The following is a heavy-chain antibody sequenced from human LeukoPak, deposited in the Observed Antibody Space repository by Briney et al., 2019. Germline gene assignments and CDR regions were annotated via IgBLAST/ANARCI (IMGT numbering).Heavy chain of an antibody. V-gene: IGHV3-74*01. Sequence: PGGSLRLSCAASGFTFNSFLMHWVREAPGKGLMWVSYVSRDGVATQYADSVKGRFTISRDNAKNTLYLHTNSLRADDTAIYYCARAQGAPYPYYMDVWGKGTTVIVS. D-gene: IGHD3-16*01. J-gene: IGHJ6*03. CDR1: GFTFNSFL. CDR2: VSRDGVAT. CDR3: ARAQGAPYPYYMDV.